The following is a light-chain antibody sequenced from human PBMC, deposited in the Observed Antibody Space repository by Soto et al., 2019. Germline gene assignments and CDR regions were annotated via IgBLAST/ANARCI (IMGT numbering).Light chain of an antibody. CDR3: QQSYSTPIFT. Sequence: IPMTQSPSSLSASVGDRVTITCRASQSISSYLNWYQQKPGKAPKLLIYAASSLQSGVPSRFSGSGSGTDFTLTISSLQPEDFATYYCQQSYSTPIFTFGPGTKVDIK. CDR2: AAS. J-gene: IGKJ3*01. V-gene: IGKV1-39*01. CDR1: QSISSY.